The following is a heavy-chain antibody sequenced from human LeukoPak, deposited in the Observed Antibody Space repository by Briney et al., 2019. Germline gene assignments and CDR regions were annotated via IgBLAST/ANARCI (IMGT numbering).Heavy chain of an antibody. CDR1: VGSISSYY. Sequence: SETLSLTCTVSVGSISSYYWSWIRQPPGEGLEWIGYIYYSGGTNYNPSLKRRVTISVDTSKNQFSLKLSSVIAADTAVYYCAREGDGSGWDFDYWGQGTLVTVSS. CDR3: AREGDGSGWDFDY. J-gene: IGHJ4*02. D-gene: IGHD6-19*01. V-gene: IGHV4-59*01. CDR2: IYYSGGT.